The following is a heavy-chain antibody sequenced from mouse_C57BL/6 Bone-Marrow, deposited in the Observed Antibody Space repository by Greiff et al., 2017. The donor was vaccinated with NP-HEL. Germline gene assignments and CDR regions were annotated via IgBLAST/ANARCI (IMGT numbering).Heavy chain of an antibody. V-gene: IGHV1-59*01. CDR1: GYTFTSYW. CDR2: IDPSDSYT. D-gene: IGHD1-1*01. CDR3: AREGYYGSSSYYFDY. Sequence: QVQLKESGAELVRPGTSVKLSCKASGYTFTSYWMHWVKQRPGQGLEWIGVIDPSDSYTNYNQKFKGKATLTVDTSSSTAYMQLSSLTSEDSAVYYCAREGYYGSSSYYFDYWGQGTTLTVSS. J-gene: IGHJ2*01.